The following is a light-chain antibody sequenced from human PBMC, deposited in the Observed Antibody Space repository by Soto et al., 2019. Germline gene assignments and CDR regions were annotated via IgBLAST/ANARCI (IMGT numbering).Light chain of an antibody. CDR3: QQYNNWSQT. J-gene: IGKJ2*01. CDR2: GAS. V-gene: IGKV3D-15*01. Sequence: EIVMTQSPAPLSVSPGERATLSCRASQSVSSNLAWYQQKPGQAPRLLIYGASIRATGIPARFSGSGSGTEFTLTISSLQSEDFAVYYCQQYNNWSQTFGQGTKLEIK. CDR1: QSVSSN.